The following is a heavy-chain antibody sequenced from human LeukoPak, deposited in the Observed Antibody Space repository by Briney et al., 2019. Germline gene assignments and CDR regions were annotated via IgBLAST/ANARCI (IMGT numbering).Heavy chain of an antibody. Sequence: PSETLSLTCTVSGGSISGYYWSWIRQPPGKGLEWIGYIYYSGSTNYNPSLKSRVTISVDTSKNQFSLKLSSVTAADTAVYYCARDRGGYYSHFDYWGQGTLVTVSS. CDR3: ARDRGGYYSHFDY. CDR2: IYYSGST. V-gene: IGHV4-59*01. CDR1: GGSISGYY. D-gene: IGHD3-3*01. J-gene: IGHJ4*02.